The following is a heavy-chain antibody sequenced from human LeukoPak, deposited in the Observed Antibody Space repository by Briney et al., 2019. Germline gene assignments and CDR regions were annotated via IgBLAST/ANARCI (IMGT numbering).Heavy chain of an antibody. CDR2: INPASGGT. CDR1: GYTFSDNY. V-gene: IGHV1-2*02. Sequence: RAPVKVSCETFGYTFSDNYIHWVRQAPGQRLGWMGWINPASGGTNYVQKFQGRVTMTRDASIRTAYMELSRLTSDDTAVYYCARERRGNWNQDFDYWGQGTLVPVSA. D-gene: IGHD1-1*01. CDR3: ARERRGNWNQDFDY. J-gene: IGHJ4*02.